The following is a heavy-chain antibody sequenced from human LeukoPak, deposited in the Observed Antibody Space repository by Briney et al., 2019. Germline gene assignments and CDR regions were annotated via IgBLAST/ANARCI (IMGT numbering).Heavy chain of an antibody. Sequence: SETLSLTCTVPGGSVSSYYWSWIRQPPGKGLEWIGYIYYSGSTNYNPSLKSRVTISVDTSKNQFSLKLSSVTAADTAVYYCARAYGDYDDFDYWGQGTLVTVSS. CDR1: GGSVSSYY. J-gene: IGHJ4*02. CDR2: IYYSGST. D-gene: IGHD4-17*01. CDR3: ARAYGDYDDFDY. V-gene: IGHV4-59*02.